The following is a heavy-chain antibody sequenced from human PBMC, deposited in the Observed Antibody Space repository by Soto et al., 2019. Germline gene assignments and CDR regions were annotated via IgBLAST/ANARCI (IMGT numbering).Heavy chain of an antibody. V-gene: IGHV3-23*05. CDR1: GFNFAGFT. CDR3: AKYRTIVAKVGTRNFDY. J-gene: IGHJ4*02. Sequence: GGSLRLSCTAFGFNFAGFTMSWVRQAPGKGLEWVSAVDQSGTFTTYTDSVKGRFTLSRDNSRNTVYLQMNNLRAEDTALYYCAKYRTIVAKVGTRNFDYWGQGVLVTVSS. D-gene: IGHD5-12*01. CDR2: VDQSGTFT.